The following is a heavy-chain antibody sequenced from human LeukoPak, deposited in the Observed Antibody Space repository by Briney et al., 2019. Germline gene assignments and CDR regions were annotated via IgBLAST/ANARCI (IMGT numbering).Heavy chain of an antibody. CDR3: ARHGSTSSDDYFQH. Sequence: KPSETLSLTCTVSGGSISSYYWSWIRQPPGKGLEWIGYIYYSGTTNYNPSLKSRVTMSVDTSMNQFSLKMSSVTAADTAVYYCARHGSTSSDDYFQHWGQGTLVTVSS. CDR1: GGSISSYY. CDR2: IYYSGTT. D-gene: IGHD2/OR15-2a*01. J-gene: IGHJ1*01. V-gene: IGHV4-59*08.